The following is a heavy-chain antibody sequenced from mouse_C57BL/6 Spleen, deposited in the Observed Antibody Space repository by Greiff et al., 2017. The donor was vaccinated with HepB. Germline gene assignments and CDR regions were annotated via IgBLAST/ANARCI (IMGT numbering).Heavy chain of an antibody. CDR2: ISDGGSYT. Sequence: EVKVVESGGGLVKPGGSLKLSCAASGFTFSSYAMSWVRQTPEKRLEWVATISDGGSYTYYPDNVKGRFTISRDNAKNNLYLQMSHLKSEDTAMYYCARGLLRYSYFDYWGQGTTLTVSS. D-gene: IGHD1-1*01. J-gene: IGHJ2*01. V-gene: IGHV5-4*03. CDR1: GFTFSSYA. CDR3: ARGLLRYSYFDY.